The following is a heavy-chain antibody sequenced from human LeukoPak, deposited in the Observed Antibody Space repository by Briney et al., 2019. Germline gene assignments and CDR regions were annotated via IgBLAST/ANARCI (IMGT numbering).Heavy chain of an antibody. D-gene: IGHD2-21*01. CDR2: IRSKIDGGAT. Sequence: GSLRLSCAASGFNVNNAWMSWVRQAPGKGLEWVGRIRSKIDGGATDYAAPVKGRFTISRDDSKNTLYLQINSLKIEDTAMYYCYTSITDYWGQGTLVTVSS. CDR3: YTSITDY. CDR1: GFNVNNAW. J-gene: IGHJ4*02. V-gene: IGHV3-15*07.